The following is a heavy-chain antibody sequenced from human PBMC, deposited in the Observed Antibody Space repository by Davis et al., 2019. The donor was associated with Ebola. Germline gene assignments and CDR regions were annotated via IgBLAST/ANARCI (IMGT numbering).Heavy chain of an antibody. CDR1: GFTFSGSA. V-gene: IGHV3-73*01. Sequence: GESLKISCAASGFTFSGSAFHWVRQASGKGLEWVGRIRSKSNNYATAYAASVKGRFTISRDDSNNTAYLQMNSLKTEDTAVYYCTSPTGGAFDIWGQGTVVTVSS. J-gene: IGHJ3*02. CDR3: TSPTGGAFDI. D-gene: IGHD3-16*01. CDR2: IRSKSNNYAT.